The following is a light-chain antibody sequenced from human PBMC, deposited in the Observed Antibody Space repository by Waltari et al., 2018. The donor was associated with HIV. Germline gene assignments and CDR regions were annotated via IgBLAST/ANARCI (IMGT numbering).Light chain of an antibody. V-gene: IGKV4-1*01. CDR2: WAS. CDR3: QQYFRIPPT. CDR1: RSILYSSDNRNY. Sequence: DIVMTQSPDSLPVSLGERATINCTSSRSILYSSDNRNYLAWYQQKARQPPKLLISWASTRESGVPDRVSGSGSGTDFTLTITRLQAEDVAVYHCQQYFRIPPTFGGGTKVEIK. J-gene: IGKJ4*01.